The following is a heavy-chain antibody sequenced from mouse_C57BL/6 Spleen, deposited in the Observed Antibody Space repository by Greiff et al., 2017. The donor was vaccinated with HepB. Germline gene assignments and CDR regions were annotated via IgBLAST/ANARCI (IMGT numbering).Heavy chain of an antibody. CDR1: GYAFSSSW. J-gene: IGHJ2*01. CDR2: IYPGDGDT. Sequence: VQLQQSGPELVKPGASVKISCKASGYAFSSSWMNWVKQRPGKGLEWIGRIYPGDGDTNYNGKFKGKATLTADKSSSTAYMQLSSLTSEDSAVYCCYYYGCSYPFDYWGQGTTLTVSS. CDR3: YYYGCSYPFDY. V-gene: IGHV1-82*01. D-gene: IGHD1-1*01.